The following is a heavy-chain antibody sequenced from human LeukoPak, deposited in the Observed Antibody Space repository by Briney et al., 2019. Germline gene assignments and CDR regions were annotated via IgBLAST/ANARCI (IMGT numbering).Heavy chain of an antibody. J-gene: IGHJ5*02. CDR1: GFTFSSYG. CDR2: IWYDGSNK. Sequence: GRSLRLSCAASGFTFSSYGMHWVRQAPGKGLEWVAAIWYDGSNKYYADSVKGRFTISRDNSKNTLYLQMNSLRAEDTAVYYCAREGSSWYSNWFDPWGQGTLVTVSS. CDR3: AREGSSWYSNWFDP. V-gene: IGHV3-33*01. D-gene: IGHD6-13*01.